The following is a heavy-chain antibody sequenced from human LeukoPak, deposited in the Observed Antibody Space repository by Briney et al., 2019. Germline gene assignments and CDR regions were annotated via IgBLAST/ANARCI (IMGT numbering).Heavy chain of an antibody. D-gene: IGHD6-19*01. CDR2: IIPIFGTA. J-gene: IGHJ6*02. CDR3: ARALPHRSIAVAGIRYYYYYGMDV. V-gene: IGHV1-69*13. Sequence: SVKVSCKASGGTFSSYAISWVRQAPGQGLEWMGGIIPIFGTANYAQKFQGRVTITVDESTSTAYMELSSLRSEDTAVYYCARALPHRSIAVAGIRYYYYYGMDVWGQGTTVTVSS. CDR1: GGTFSSYA.